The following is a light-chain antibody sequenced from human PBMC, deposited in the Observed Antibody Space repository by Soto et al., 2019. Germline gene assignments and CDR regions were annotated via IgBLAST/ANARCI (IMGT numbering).Light chain of an antibody. CDR2: AAS. CDR1: QGISSY. CDR3: QQYYSYPYT. J-gene: IGKJ2*01. Sequence: AIRMTQSTSSLSASTGDRVTITCRASQGISSYLAWYQQKPGKAPKLLIYAASTLQSGVPSRFSGSGSGTDFTLTISCLQSEDFATYYCQQYYSYPYTFGQGTKVDIK. V-gene: IGKV1-8*01.